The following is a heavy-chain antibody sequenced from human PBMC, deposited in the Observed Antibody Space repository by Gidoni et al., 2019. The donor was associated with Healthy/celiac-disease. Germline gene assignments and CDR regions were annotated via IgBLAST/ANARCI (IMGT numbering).Heavy chain of an antibody. Sequence: EVQLVQSGAEVKKPGESLKISCKGSGYSFTSYWIGWVRQMPGKGLEWMGIIYPGDSDTRYSPSFQGQVTISADKSISTAYLQWSSLKASDTAMYYCARRAYYYDSSGYYYAYYFDYWGQGTLVTVSS. V-gene: IGHV5-51*01. J-gene: IGHJ4*02. CDR1: GYSFTSYW. D-gene: IGHD3-22*01. CDR2: IYPGDSDT. CDR3: ARRAYYYDSSGYYYAYYFDY.